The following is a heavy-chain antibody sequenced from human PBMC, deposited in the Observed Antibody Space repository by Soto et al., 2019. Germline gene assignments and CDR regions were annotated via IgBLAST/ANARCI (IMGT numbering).Heavy chain of an antibody. J-gene: IGHJ4*02. D-gene: IGHD1-7*01. V-gene: IGHV2-70*01. CDR1: GFSLSRKGMS. CDR3: TRSTNWNYEYYFDY. Sequence: SVPTLVNPKQTLILTCAFSGFSLSRKGMSVSWIRQPPGKALEFVALIDWEEEKFYSPSLRTRLTVSMDTSKSQVVLTLTNVDPVDTATYYCTRSTNWNYEYYFDYWGQGTLVTVSS. CDR2: IDWEEEK.